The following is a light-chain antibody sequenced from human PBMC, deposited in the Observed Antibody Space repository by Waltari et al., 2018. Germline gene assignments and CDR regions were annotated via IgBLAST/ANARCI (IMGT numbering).Light chain of an antibody. CDR1: SSNIGAGYD. CDR2: GNS. V-gene: IGLV1-40*01. CDR3: QSYDSSLSEGV. Sequence: QSVLTQPPSVSGAPGQRVTISCTGSSSNIGAGYDVHWYQQLPGTAPKLLIYGNSNRPSGVPDRFPGSKSGTSASLASTGLQAEDEADYYCQSYDSSLSEGVFGTGTKVTVL. J-gene: IGLJ1*01.